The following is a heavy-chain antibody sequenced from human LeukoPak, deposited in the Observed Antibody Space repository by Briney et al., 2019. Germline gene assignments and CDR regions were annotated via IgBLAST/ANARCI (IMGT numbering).Heavy chain of an antibody. CDR2: INHSGST. J-gene: IGHJ4*02. CDR1: GGSFSGYY. V-gene: IGHV4-34*01. CDR3: ARRATITMIKLRYYFDY. Sequence: SETLSLTCAVYGGSFSGYYWSWIRQPPGKGLEWIGEINHSGSTNYNPSLKSRVTISVDTSKNQFSLKLSSVTAADTAVYYCARRATITMIKLRYYFDYWGQGTLVTVSS. D-gene: IGHD3-22*01.